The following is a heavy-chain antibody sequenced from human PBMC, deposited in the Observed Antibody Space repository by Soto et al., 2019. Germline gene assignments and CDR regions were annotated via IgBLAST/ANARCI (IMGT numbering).Heavy chain of an antibody. V-gene: IGHV3-33*01. CDR3: ARDLNCSGVSCYFLYYYYYYGMDV. CDR1: GFTFSSYG. CDR2: IWYDGSNK. Sequence: PGGSLRLSCAASGFTFSSYGMHRVRQAPGKGLEWVAVIWYDGSNKYYADSVKGRFTISRDNSKNTLYLQMNSLRAEDTAVYYCARDLNCSGVSCYFLYYYYYYGMDVWGQGTTVTVSS. D-gene: IGHD2-15*01. J-gene: IGHJ6*02.